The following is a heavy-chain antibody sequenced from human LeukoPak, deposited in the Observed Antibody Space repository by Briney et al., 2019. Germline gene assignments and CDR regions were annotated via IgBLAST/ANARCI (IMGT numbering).Heavy chain of an antibody. Sequence: GASVKVSCKASGYTFTGYYLHWVRQAPGQGLEWMGWINPNSGGTNYAQKFQGKVTMTRDTSITTAYMELSRLRSDDTAMYYCAAYCSGGNCYREAFDIWGQGTMVTVSS. J-gene: IGHJ3*02. V-gene: IGHV1-2*02. CDR2: INPNSGGT. CDR1: GYTFTGYY. CDR3: AAYCSGGNCYREAFDI. D-gene: IGHD2-15*01.